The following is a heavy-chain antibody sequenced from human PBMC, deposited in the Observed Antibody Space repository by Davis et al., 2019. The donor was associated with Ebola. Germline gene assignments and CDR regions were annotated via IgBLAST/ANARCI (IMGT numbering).Heavy chain of an antibody. D-gene: IGHD3-3*01. Sequence: SETLSLTCTVSGGSFISTRSHCVCIRQPPRKGLEWIASSYYSGITYYNPSLKSRVTISVDTSKNQFSLKLRSVTAADTAVYYCARQGWSGYSLRHWLDPWGRGTLVAVSS. CDR3: ARQGWSGYSLRHWLDP. V-gene: IGHV4-39*01. J-gene: IGHJ5*02. CDR2: SYYSGIT. CDR1: GGSFISTRSH.